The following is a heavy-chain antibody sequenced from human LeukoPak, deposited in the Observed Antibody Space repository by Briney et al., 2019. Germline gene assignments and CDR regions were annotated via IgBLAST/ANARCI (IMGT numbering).Heavy chain of an antibody. D-gene: IGHD3-10*01. CDR3: ASFTMVRGETIGFDP. Sequence: ASVKVSCKASGYTFTGYYMHWVRQAPGQGLEWMGWINPNSGGTNYAQKFQGRVTMTRDTSISTAYMEPSRLRSDDTAVYYCASFTMVRGETIGFDPWGQGTLVTVSS. CDR1: GYTFTGYY. J-gene: IGHJ5*02. V-gene: IGHV1-2*02. CDR2: INPNSGGT.